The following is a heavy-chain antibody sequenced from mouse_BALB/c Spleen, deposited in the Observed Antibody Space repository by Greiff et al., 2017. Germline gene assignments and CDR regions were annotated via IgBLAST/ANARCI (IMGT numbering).Heavy chain of an antibody. CDR3: ARGDYYGSSYDY. V-gene: IGHV1-54*03. D-gene: IGHD1-1*01. CDR2: INPGSGGT. J-gene: IGHJ2*01. Sequence: VKVVESGAELVRPGTSVKVSCKASGYAFTNYLIEWVKQRPGQGLEWIGVINPGSGGTNYNEKFKGKATLTADKSSSTAYMQLSSLTSDDSAVYFCARGDYYGSSYDYWGQGTTLTVSS. CDR1: GYAFTNYL.